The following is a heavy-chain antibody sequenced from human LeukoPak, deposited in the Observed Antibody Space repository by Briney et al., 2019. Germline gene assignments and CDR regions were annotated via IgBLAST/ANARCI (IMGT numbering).Heavy chain of an antibody. D-gene: IGHD2-2*01. CDR2: INAGNGNT. CDR1: GYTFTSYA. CDR3: ARGTTPIAFYGMDV. V-gene: IGHV1-3*01. J-gene: IGHJ6*02. Sequence: ASVKVSCKASGYTFTSYAIHWVRQAPGQCLEWMGWINAGNGNTKSSQKFQGRVTLTRDTSASTAYMELSSLKSEDTAVYYCARGTTPIAFYGMDVWGQGTTVTVSS.